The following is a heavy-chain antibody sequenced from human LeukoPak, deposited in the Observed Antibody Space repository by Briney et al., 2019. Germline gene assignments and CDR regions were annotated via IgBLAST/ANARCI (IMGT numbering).Heavy chain of an antibody. J-gene: IGHJ5*02. Sequence: ASVKDSCKASGYTFTGYYMHWVRQAPGQGLEWMGWINPNSGGTNYAQKFQGRVTMTRDTSISTAYMELSRLRSDDTAVYYCARGEVTMVRGVIDGGFDPWGQGTLVTVSS. V-gene: IGHV1-2*02. CDR1: GYTFTGYY. D-gene: IGHD3-10*01. CDR2: INPNSGGT. CDR3: ARGEVTMVRGVIDGGFDP.